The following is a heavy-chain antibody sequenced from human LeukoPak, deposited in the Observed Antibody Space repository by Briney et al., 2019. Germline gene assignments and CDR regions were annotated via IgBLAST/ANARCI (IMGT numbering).Heavy chain of an antibody. J-gene: IGHJ4*02. CDR1: AYTFTGYY. CDR2: INPSGGST. V-gene: IGHV1-46*01. Sequence: ASVKVSCKPTAYTFTGYYMHWVRHAPGQGLEWMGIINPSGGSTSYAQKLEGRVTMTRQRSTSTVYMELSSLRSEDRAVFHCARGAWGDIAARFDYGGQGTLVTVSS. CDR3: ARGAWGDIAARFDY. D-gene: IGHD6-6*01.